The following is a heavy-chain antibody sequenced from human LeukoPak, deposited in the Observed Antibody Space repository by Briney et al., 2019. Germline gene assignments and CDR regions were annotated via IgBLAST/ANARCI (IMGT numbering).Heavy chain of an antibody. Sequence: SVKVSCKASGYTFTSYGISWVRQAPGQGLEWMGGIIPIFGTANYAQKFQGRVTITADKSTSTAYMELSSLRSEDTAVYYCARDNSVGDVAWWFDPWGQGTLVTVSS. CDR3: ARDNSVGDVAWWFDP. J-gene: IGHJ5*02. CDR1: GYTFTSYG. D-gene: IGHD1-26*01. CDR2: IIPIFGTA. V-gene: IGHV1-69*06.